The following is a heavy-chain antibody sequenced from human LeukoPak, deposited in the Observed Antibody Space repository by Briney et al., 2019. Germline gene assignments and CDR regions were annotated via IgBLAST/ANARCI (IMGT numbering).Heavy chain of an antibody. CDR2: INHSGST. V-gene: IGHV4-34*01. CDR3: ARLRVLRYFDWLLHLALFDY. CDR1: GGSFSGYY. D-gene: IGHD3-9*01. J-gene: IGHJ4*02. Sequence: PSETLSLTCAVYGGSFSGYYWSWIRQPPGKGLEWIGEINHSGSTNYNPSLKSRVTISVDTSKNQFSLKLSSVTAADTAVYYCARLRVLRYFDWLLHLALFDYWGQGTLVTVSS.